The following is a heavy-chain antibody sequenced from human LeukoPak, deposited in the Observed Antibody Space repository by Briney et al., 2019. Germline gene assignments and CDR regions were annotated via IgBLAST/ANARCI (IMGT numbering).Heavy chain of an antibody. CDR1: GFTFSSYD. Sequence: GGSLRLSCAASGFTFSSYDMHWVRQATGKGLECVSAIGTAGDTYYSGSVKGRFIISRENAKSSLYLQMNSLRVGDTALYYCTRGGRDGFDIWGQGTMVTVSS. D-gene: IGHD2-15*01. J-gene: IGHJ3*02. CDR3: TRGGRDGFDI. CDR2: IGTAGDT. V-gene: IGHV3-13*01.